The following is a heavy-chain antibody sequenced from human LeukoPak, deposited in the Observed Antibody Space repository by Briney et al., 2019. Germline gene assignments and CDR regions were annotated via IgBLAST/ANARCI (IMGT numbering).Heavy chain of an antibody. CDR1: GFSIGSGYH. CDR3: ARHLAAAGASYLDF. CDR2: ISRSGNP. V-gene: IGHV4-38-2*01. J-gene: IGHJ4*02. Sequence: PSETLSLTCAVSGFSIGSGYHWGWVRQSPGAGLQWIGSISRSGNPYYNPSLMSRVTISIDTSGNQFSLRLSSVTAADTAVYYCARHLAAAGASYLDFWGRGTLLTVSS. D-gene: IGHD6-13*01.